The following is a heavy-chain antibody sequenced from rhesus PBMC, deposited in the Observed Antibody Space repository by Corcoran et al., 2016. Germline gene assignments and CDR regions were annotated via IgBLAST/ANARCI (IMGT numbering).Heavy chain of an antibody. CDR2: IYSWRGNT. CDR3: AKPYGSNYWYFDI. D-gene: IGHD4-29*01. V-gene: IGHV4S7*01. J-gene: IGHJ2*01. Sequence: QVQLQASGPGLLRPSETLSLTCAVSGGSISGGYAWGWIRPHPRKGREWIGNIYSWRGNTSYNPSLRRRATISTDTSKNQFSLKLSSVTAADTAVYYCAKPYGSNYWYFDIWGPGTPITISS. CDR1: GGSISGGYA.